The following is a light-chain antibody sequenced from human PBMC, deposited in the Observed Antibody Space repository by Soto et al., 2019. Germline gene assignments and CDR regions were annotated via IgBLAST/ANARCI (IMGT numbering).Light chain of an antibody. CDR2: DSS. Sequence: EIVLTQFPATLSLSPGDGATLSCRASQSVSSYLAWYQQKRDQAPRLLIYDSSNRATGIPARFSGSGSGTDFSLIISSLEPEDFAVYYCQQRSSWPLTFGGGTKVEIK. V-gene: IGKV3-11*01. CDR1: QSVSSY. J-gene: IGKJ4*01. CDR3: QQRSSWPLT.